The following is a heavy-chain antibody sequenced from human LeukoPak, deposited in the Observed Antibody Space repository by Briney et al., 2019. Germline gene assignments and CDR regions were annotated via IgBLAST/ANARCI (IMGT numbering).Heavy chain of an antibody. J-gene: IGHJ6*03. V-gene: IGHV4-34*01. CDR1: VGSFSGYY. Sequence: SETLSLTCAVYVGSFSGYYWSWIRQPPGKGLEWIGEINHSGSTNYNPSLKSRVTISVDTSKNQFSLKLSSVTAADTAVYYCARGYGGNSGYYYYYMDVWGKGTTVTVSS. CDR3: ARGYGGNSGYYYYYMDV. D-gene: IGHD4-23*01. CDR2: INHSGST.